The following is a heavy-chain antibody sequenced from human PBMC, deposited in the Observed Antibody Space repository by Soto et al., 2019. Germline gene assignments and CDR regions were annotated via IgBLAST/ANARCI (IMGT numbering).Heavy chain of an antibody. CDR2: IYSGGST. Sequence: EVQLVESGGGLVQPGGSLRLSCAASGFTVSSNYMSWVRQAPGKGLEWVSVIYSGGSTYYADSVKGRFTISRHNSKNTLYLQMNSLRAEDMAVYYCARSSVLPYYYYYMDVWGKGTTVTVSS. CDR3: ARSSVLPYYYYYMDV. CDR1: GFTVSSNY. D-gene: IGHD2-15*01. J-gene: IGHJ6*03. V-gene: IGHV3-53*04.